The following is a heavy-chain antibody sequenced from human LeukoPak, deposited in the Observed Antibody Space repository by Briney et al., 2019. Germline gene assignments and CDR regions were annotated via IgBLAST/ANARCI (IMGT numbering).Heavy chain of an antibody. CDR2: LYSGGST. CDR3: ARAHHYYGWGSHFDY. CDR1: GFTVSSNY. D-gene: IGHD3-10*01. J-gene: IGHJ4*02. Sequence: GGSLRLSCAASGFTVSSNYMSWVRQGPGKGLEWASVLYSGGSTYYADSVKGRFTISRDNSNNTLYLQMNSLRAEDTAVYYCARAHHYYGWGSHFDYWGQGTLVTVSS. V-gene: IGHV3-53*01.